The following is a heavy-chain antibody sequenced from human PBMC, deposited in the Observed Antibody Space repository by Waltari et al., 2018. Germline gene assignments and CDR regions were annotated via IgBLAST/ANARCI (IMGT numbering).Heavy chain of an antibody. CDR1: GGSISSSSYY. V-gene: IGHV4-39*07. CDR2: IYYSGST. CDR3: ARTSSSSVYYFDY. Sequence: QLQLQESGPGLVKPSETLSLTCTVSGGSISSSSYYWGWFRQPPGKGLEWIGSIYYSGSTYYNPSLKSRVTISVDTSKNQFSLKLSSVTAADTAVYYCARTSSSSVYYFDYWGQGTLVTVSS. D-gene: IGHD6-6*01. J-gene: IGHJ4*02.